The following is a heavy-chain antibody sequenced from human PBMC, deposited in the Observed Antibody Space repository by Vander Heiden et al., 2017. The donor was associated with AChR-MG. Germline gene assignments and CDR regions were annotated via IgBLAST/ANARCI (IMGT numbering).Heavy chain of an antibody. Sequence: EVQLVESGGGLVKPGGSLRLSCAASGFTFSSYSMNWVRQAPGKGLEWVSSISSSSRYIDDADSVKGRFTISRDNAKNSLYLKMKSLRAEDTAVYYCARLTGSPRGYWGQGTLVTVSS. CDR2: ISSSSRYI. V-gene: IGHV3-21*01. J-gene: IGHJ4*02. CDR3: ARLTGSPRGY. D-gene: IGHD3-9*01. CDR1: GFTFSSYS.